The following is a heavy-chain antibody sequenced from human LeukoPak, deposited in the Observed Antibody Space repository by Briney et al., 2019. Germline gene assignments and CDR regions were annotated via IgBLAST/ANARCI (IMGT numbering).Heavy chain of an antibody. CDR1: GFTFSRYW. CDR3: ARVTPGGVGSFDY. D-gene: IGHD3-10*01. Sequence: GGSLRLSCAASGFTFSRYWMSWVRQAPGKGLEWVADINQAGSEKFYVDSVKGRFTISRDNAKISLHLQMNSLRAEDTAVYYCARVTPGGVGSFDYWGQGTLVTVSS. CDR2: INQAGSEK. V-gene: IGHV3-7*01. J-gene: IGHJ4*02.